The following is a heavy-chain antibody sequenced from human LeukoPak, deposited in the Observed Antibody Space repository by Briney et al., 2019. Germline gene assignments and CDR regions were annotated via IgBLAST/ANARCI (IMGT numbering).Heavy chain of an antibody. V-gene: IGHV4-30-2*01. CDR2: IYHSGST. CDR1: GGSISSGGYY. D-gene: IGHD6-13*01. J-gene: IGHJ1*01. CDR3: ARDSGIAAAGRQSEYFQH. Sequence: SQTLSLTCTVSGGSISSGGYYWSWIRQPPGKGLEWIGYIYHSGSTYYNPSLKSRVTISVDRSKNQFSLKLSSVTAADTAVYYCARDSGIAAAGRQSEYFQHWGQGTLVTVSS.